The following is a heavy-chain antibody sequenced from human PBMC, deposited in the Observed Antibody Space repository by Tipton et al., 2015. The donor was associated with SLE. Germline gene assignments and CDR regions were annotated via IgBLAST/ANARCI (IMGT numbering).Heavy chain of an antibody. D-gene: IGHD3-10*01. CDR2: IFFNGNT. CDR3: ARTEQGTGSYYRLVFEI. CDR1: SGSVSSGAYY. J-gene: IGHJ4*02. V-gene: IGHV4-39*07. Sequence: TLSLTCTVSSGSVSSGAYYWSWIRQPPGQGLEWIGNIFFNGNTYYTPSLKSRATISIDMSRNQFSLKLSSVTAADTAVYYCARTEQGTGSYYRLVFEIWGQGTLVTVSS.